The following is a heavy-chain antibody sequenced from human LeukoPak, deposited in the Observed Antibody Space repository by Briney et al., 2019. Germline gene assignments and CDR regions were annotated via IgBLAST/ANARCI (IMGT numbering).Heavy chain of an antibody. V-gene: IGHV4-39*01. CDR2: IYYSGST. J-gene: IGHJ4*02. CDR1: GGSISSSSYY. Sequence: PSETLSLTCTVSGGSISSSSYYWGWIRQPPGKGLEWIGSIYYSGSTSYNPSLKSRVTISVDTSKNQFSLKLSSVTAADTAVYYCARQIGGVSMIVAWGQGTLVTVSS. CDR3: ARQIGGVSMIVA. D-gene: IGHD3-22*01.